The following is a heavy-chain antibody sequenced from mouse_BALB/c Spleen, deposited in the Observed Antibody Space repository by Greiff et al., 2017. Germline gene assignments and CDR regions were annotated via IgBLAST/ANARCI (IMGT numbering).Heavy chain of an antibody. CDR3: ARGPCITTVVGLDY. Sequence: EVKLVESGGGLVKPGGSLKLSCAASGFTFSSYAMSWVRQTPEKRLEWVASISSGGSTYYLDSVKGRFTISRENARNILYLQMSSLRSEDTAMYYCARGPCITTVVGLDYWGQGTSVTVSS. J-gene: IGHJ4*01. CDR1: GFTFSSYA. CDR2: ISSGGST. V-gene: IGHV5-6-5*01. D-gene: IGHD1-1*01.